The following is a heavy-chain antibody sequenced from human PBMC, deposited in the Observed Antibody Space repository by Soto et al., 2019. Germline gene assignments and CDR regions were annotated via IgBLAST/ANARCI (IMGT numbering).Heavy chain of an antibody. J-gene: IGHJ6*02. CDR3: ARARFDSWSHIYYGLDV. V-gene: IGHV4-34*01. CDR1: GGSFSGYS. Sequence: EPLSLTCAVYGGSFSGYSWTWLRQPPGKGLEWIGEINHSGTTDYNPALKSRVTMSADTSKNQFSLRMTSVTAADTAVYYCARARFDSWSHIYYGLDVWGQGTTVTVSS. CDR2: INHSGTT. D-gene: IGHD3-3*01.